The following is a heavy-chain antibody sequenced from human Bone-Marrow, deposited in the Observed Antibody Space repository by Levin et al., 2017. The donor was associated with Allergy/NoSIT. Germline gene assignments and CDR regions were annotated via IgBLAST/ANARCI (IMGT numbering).Heavy chain of an antibody. CDR3: AGAETAMAHIDY. D-gene: IGHD5-18*01. CDR1: GGSISSGGYY. CDR2: IYYTGGT. V-gene: IGHV4-31*03. J-gene: IGHJ4*02. Sequence: SQTLSLTCTVSGGSISSGGYYWSWIRQHPGRGLEWIGYIYYTGGTYYKPSFRSRVTISVDMSKNQFSLKLSSVTAADTAVYYCAGAETAMAHIDYWGQGTLVTVSS.